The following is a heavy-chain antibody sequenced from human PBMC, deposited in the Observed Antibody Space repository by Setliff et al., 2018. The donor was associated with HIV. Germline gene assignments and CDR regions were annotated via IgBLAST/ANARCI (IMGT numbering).Heavy chain of an antibody. D-gene: IGHD3-10*01. CDR3: VRRRGPMVRGVDPRPSYYFDY. J-gene: IGHJ4*02. CDR2: INYGRTT. CDR1: GGSFSGYY. Sequence: LSLTCAVYGGSFSGYYWSWIRQSPGKGLEWIGEINYGRTTNYNPSLESRVTISVDTSKNQFSLRMKSVNAGDTGKYYCVRRRGPMVRGVDPRPSYYFDYWGQGTLVTVSS. V-gene: IGHV4-34*01.